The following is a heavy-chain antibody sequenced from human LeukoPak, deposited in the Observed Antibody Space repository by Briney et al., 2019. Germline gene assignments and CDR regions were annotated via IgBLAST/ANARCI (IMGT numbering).Heavy chain of an antibody. CDR1: AFTVSSSY. Sequence: GGSLRLSCAASAFTVSSSYMSWVRQAPGKGLEWVSVIHSSGSTYYADSVKGRFTISRDTSKSTLYLQMNSLRAEDTAVYYCARDYYDSSGYYDGYFDLWGQGTLVTVSS. CDR2: IHSSGST. D-gene: IGHD3-22*01. J-gene: IGHJ4*02. CDR3: ARDYYDSSGYYDGYFDL. V-gene: IGHV3-66*01.